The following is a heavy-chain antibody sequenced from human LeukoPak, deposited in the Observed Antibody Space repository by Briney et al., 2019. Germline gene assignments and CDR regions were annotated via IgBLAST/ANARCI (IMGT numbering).Heavy chain of an antibody. D-gene: IGHD1-26*01. CDR1: AFSFSSSG. Sequence: GGSLRLSCAASAFSFSSSGMHWVRQAPGKGLEWLAFIRYDGRDENFADSVKGRFTISRDNSKNTLYLQMNSLRAEDTAVYYCAKDSGFDSWGQGTLVTVSS. V-gene: IGHV3-30*02. J-gene: IGHJ4*02. CDR2: IRYDGRDE. CDR3: AKDSGFDS.